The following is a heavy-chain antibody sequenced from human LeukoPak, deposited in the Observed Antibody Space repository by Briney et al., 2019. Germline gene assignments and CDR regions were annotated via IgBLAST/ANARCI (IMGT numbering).Heavy chain of an antibody. CDR3: ARDGYRSYYYGMDV. CDR1: GFTFSSYA. V-gene: IGHV3-30*04. Sequence: PGGSLRLSCAASGFTFSSYAMHWVRQAPGKGLEWVAGISYDGSNKYYADSVKGRFTISRDNSKNTLYLQMNSLRAEDTAVYYCARDGYRSYYYGMDVWGQGTTVTVSS. D-gene: IGHD5-24*01. J-gene: IGHJ6*02. CDR2: ISYDGSNK.